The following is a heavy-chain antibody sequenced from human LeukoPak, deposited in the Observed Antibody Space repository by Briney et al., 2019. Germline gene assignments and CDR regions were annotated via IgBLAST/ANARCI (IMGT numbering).Heavy chain of an antibody. J-gene: IGHJ4*02. CDR3: ANKLSYSSGWF. V-gene: IGHV3-74*01. Sequence: PGGSLRLSCAASGFTFRSYWMHWVRQAPGKGLVWVSRINSDGSSTSYADSVKGRFTISRDNAKNTLYLQMNSLRAEDKAVYYCANKLSYSSGWFWGQGTLVTVSS. CDR1: GFTFRSYW. CDR2: INSDGSST. D-gene: IGHD6-19*01.